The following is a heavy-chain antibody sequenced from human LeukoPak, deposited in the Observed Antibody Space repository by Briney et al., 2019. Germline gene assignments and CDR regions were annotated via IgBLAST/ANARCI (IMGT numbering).Heavy chain of an antibody. CDR1: GFTFSSYG. Sequence: GGSLRLSCAASGFTFSSYGMHWVRQAPGKGLEWVAFIRYDGSNKYYADSVRGRFTISRDNSKNTLYLQMNSLRAEDTAVYYCAKDPFQEWPGVVTGDYWGQGTLVTVSS. D-gene: IGHD3-3*01. CDR2: IRYDGSNK. CDR3: AKDPFQEWPGVVTGDY. J-gene: IGHJ4*02. V-gene: IGHV3-30*02.